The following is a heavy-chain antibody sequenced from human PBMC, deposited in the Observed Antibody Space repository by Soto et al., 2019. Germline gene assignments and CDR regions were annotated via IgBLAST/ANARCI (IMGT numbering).Heavy chain of an antibody. Sequence: QVQLQESGPGLVQPSETLSLTCTVSGGSVSSGSYYWSWIRQPPGKGLEWIGYISNSGSTNYNPPLKSRVTISVDTSKNQFSLRLSSVTAADTAVYYCARGPDYWGQGTLVTVSS. J-gene: IGHJ4*02. CDR2: ISNSGST. CDR1: GGSVSSGSYY. CDR3: ARGPDY. V-gene: IGHV4-61*01.